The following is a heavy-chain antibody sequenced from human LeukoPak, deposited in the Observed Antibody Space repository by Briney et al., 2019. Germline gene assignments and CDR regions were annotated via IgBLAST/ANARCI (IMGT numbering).Heavy chain of an antibody. V-gene: IGHV1-46*01. CDR2: IRPGDNRM. CDR3: VREKRGGTYDF. D-gene: IGHD3-16*01. J-gene: IGHJ4*02. Sequence: GASVKVPCKASGYTFTAYYTHWVRQAPGQGPEWMGTIRPGDNRMSYAEKFQGRVTLTRDMFTTTGYMELSSLTSEDTAVYYCVREKRGGTYDFWGPGTLVTVSS. CDR1: GYTFTAYY.